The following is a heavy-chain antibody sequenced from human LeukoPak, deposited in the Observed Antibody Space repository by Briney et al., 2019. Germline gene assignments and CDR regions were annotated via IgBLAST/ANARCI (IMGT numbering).Heavy chain of an antibody. V-gene: IGHV3-74*03. J-gene: IGHJ6*02. Sequence: GGSLRLSCAASGFTLSDYWIHWVRQGPEKGLVHVSRIESDGSRTVYADSVKGRFTISRDDAKNTMYLQLNSLRDEDTAVYYCARGGHKLDIETTRYYYGVDVWGQGTTVTVSS. CDR2: IESDGSRT. CDR3: ARGGHKLDIETTRYYYGVDV. CDR1: GFTLSDYW. D-gene: IGHD5-12*01.